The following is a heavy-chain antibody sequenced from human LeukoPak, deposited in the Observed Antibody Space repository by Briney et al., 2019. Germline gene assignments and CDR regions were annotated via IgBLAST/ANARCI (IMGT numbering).Heavy chain of an antibody. CDR1: GFTFDDYA. CDR2: ISWNSGSI. V-gene: IGHV3-9*01. D-gene: IGHD3-10*01. J-gene: IGHJ4*02. CDR3: AKSFADGSGSYYPVFDY. Sequence: GGSLRLSCAASGFTFDDYAMHWVRQAPGKGLEWVSGISWNSGSIGYADSVKGRFTISRDNAKNSLYLQMNSLRAEDTALYYCAKSFADGSGSYYPVFDYWGQGTLVTVSS.